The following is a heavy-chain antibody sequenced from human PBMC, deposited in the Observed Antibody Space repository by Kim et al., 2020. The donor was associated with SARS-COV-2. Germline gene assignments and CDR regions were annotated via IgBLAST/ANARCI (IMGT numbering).Heavy chain of an antibody. V-gene: IGHV3-23*01. CDR3: ARYYGLDV. CDR1: GFSISSHA. CDR2: ISGSSGTT. J-gene: IGHJ6*02. D-gene: IGHD2-15*01. Sequence: GGSLRLSCAASGFSISSHAMSWVRQAPGKGLDWVSGISGSSGTTYYADSVKGRFTISRDISKNTLYLQMNSLRDDDTAVYFCARYYGLDVWGQGTTVTVSS.